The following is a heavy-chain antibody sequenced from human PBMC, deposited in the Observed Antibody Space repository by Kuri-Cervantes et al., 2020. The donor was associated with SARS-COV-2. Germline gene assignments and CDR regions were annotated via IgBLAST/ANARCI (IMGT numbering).Heavy chain of an antibody. V-gene: IGHV1-69*13. CDR3: ARDPTYYDFWSGYSRGNWFDP. CDR2: IIPLFGTG. Sequence: SVKVSCKASGGTFSSYVINWVRQAPGQGLECMGGIIPLFGTGNYTQNFQGRVTITADESTGTAYMELSSLRSEDTAVYYCARDPTYYDFWSGYSRGNWFDPWGQGTLDTDSS. CDR1: GGTFSSYV. D-gene: IGHD3-3*01. J-gene: IGHJ5*02.